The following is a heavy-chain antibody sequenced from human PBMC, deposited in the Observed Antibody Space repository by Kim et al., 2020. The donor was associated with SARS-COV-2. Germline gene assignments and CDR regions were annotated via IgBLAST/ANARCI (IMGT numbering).Heavy chain of an antibody. D-gene: IGHD6-13*01. J-gene: IGHJ4*02. CDR1: GDSINISTYY. V-gene: IGHV4-39*01. Sequence: SETLSLTFSVSGDSINISTYYWGWIRQPPGKGLEWIGSIHYSGSTYYNPSLRSRVTMSVDTSKSQFSLKLSSVTAADTAVFYCVRHLPPTVPAAGMGLYYFDYWGQGILVTVSS. CDR2: IHYSGST. CDR3: VRHLPPTVPAAGMGLYYFDY.